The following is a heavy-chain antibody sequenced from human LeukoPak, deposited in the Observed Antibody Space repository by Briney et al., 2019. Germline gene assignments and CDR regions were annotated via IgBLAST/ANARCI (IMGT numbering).Heavy chain of an antibody. Sequence: ALVKVSCKASGYTFTSYYMHWVRQAPGQGLEWMGIINPSGDDISYTQKFQGRVTMTRDTSTSTVYMELSSLRSEDTAVYYCARGRNLKFFDLWGRGTLVTVSS. D-gene: IGHD1-1*01. J-gene: IGHJ2*01. CDR2: INPSGDDI. V-gene: IGHV1-46*01. CDR3: ARGRNLKFFDL. CDR1: GYTFTSYY.